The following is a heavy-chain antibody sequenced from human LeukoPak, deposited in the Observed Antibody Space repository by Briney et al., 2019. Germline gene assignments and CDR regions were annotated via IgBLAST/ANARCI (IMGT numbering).Heavy chain of an antibody. D-gene: IGHD3-22*01. V-gene: IGHV1-18*01. Sequence: ASVKVSCKASGYTFTSYGISWVRQAPGQGLEWMGWISAYNGNTNYAQKLQGRVTMTTDTSTSTAYMELRSLRSDDTAVYYCARDFFALLDYYDSSGYYPGSMDAWGKGTTVTVSS. CDR1: GYTFTSYG. J-gene: IGHJ6*03. CDR2: ISAYNGNT. CDR3: ARDFFALLDYYDSSGYYPGSMDA.